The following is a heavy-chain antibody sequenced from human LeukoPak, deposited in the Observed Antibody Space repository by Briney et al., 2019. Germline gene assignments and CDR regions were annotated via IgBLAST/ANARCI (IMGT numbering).Heavy chain of an antibody. D-gene: IGHD3-22*01. CDR2: IISSGTT. CDR3: ASLTYSYYADLVGYYPFYFMDV. Sequence: PSEPLSLTGNVSSGSISESNYYWDWIRQPPGKGLEWIGGIISSGTTYSSPSLKSRVTVSVDTSRNHFSLKVTSVTAADTAVYYCASLTYSYYADLVGYYPFYFMDVWGKGTTVTVSS. V-gene: IGHV4-39*02. J-gene: IGHJ6*03. CDR1: SGSISESNYY.